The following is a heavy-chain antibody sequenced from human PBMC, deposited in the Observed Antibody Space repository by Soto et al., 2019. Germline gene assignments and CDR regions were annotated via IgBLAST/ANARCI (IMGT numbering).Heavy chain of an antibody. D-gene: IGHD4-17*01. Sequence: QVQLVQSGAEVKKPGASVKVSCKASGYTFTSYGISWVRQAPGQGLEWMGWISAYNGNTNNAQKLQGRVTMTTDTSTSTAYMELRSLRSDDTAVYYCARDPRPEAYGVSGATDYWGQGTLVTVSS. CDR2: ISAYNGNT. CDR3: ARDPRPEAYGVSGATDY. J-gene: IGHJ4*02. V-gene: IGHV1-18*01. CDR1: GYTFTSYG.